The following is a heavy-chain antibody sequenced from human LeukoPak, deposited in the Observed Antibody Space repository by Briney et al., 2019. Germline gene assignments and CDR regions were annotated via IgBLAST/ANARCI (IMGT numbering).Heavy chain of an antibody. J-gene: IGHJ4*02. D-gene: IGHD6-13*01. CDR3: ASSGSSSWYSSYDY. Sequence: PSETLSLTCTVSGGSISSYYWSWIRQPAGKGLEWIGRIYTSGSTNYNPSLKSRVTISVDTSKNQFSLKLSSVTAADTAVYYCASSGSSSWYSSYDYWGQGTLVTVSS. V-gene: IGHV4-4*07. CDR2: IYTSGST. CDR1: GGSISSYY.